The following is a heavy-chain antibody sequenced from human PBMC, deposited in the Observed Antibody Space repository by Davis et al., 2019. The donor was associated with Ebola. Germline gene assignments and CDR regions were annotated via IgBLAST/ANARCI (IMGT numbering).Heavy chain of an antibody. CDR1: GGSFSGYY. CDR2: IYYSGST. J-gene: IGHJ4*02. V-gene: IGHV4-34*01. D-gene: IGHD3-3*01. CDR3: ASYFWSGYKPSYYFDY. Sequence: MPSETLSLTCAVYGGSFSGYYWSWIRQPPGKGLEWIGSIYYSGSTYYNPSLKSRVTISVDTSKNQFSLKLSSVTAADTAVYYCASYFWSGYKPSYYFDYWGQGTLVTVSS.